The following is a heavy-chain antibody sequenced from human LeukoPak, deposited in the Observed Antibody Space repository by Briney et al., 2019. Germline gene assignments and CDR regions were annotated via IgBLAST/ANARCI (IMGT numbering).Heavy chain of an antibody. J-gene: IGHJ4*02. V-gene: IGHV1-18*04. CDR2: ISAYNGNT. Sequence: ASVKVPCKASGYTFTSYYMHWVRQAPGQGLEWMGWISAYNGNTNYAQKLHGRVTMTTDTSTSTAYLELRSLRSDDTAVYYCARWDSSSWYPYFDYWGQGTLVTVSS. CDR3: ARWDSSSWYPYFDY. CDR1: GYTFTSYY. D-gene: IGHD6-13*01.